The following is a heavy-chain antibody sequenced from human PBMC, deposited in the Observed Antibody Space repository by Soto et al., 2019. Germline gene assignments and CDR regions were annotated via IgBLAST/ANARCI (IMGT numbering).Heavy chain of an antibody. J-gene: IGHJ3*02. Sequence: GGSLRLSCEMSGFTFKTYWMGWVRQAPGKGLEWLANMNEDANTKYYVDSVKGRFTILGDSAGNSLFLKMASLRAEDTAVYFCAAYNTSRHAAFDIWGRGTPVTVSS. D-gene: IGHD1-20*01. V-gene: IGHV3-7*01. CDR2: MNEDANTK. CDR1: GFTFKTYW. CDR3: AAYNTSRHAAFDI.